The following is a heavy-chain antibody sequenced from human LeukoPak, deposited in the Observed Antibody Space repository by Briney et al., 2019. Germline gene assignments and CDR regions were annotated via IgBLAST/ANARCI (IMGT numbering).Heavy chain of an antibody. V-gene: IGHV3-30*03. Sequence: GGSLRLSCAASGFTFSTYGMHWVRQAPGKGLEWVAVISYDGSNKYYADSVKGRFTISRDNSKNTLYLQMNSLRAEDTAVYYCARGTPLFGVVIRPTYGMDVWGQGTTVTVSS. J-gene: IGHJ6*02. CDR3: ARGTPLFGVVIRPTYGMDV. CDR1: GFTFSTYG. CDR2: ISYDGSNK. D-gene: IGHD3-3*01.